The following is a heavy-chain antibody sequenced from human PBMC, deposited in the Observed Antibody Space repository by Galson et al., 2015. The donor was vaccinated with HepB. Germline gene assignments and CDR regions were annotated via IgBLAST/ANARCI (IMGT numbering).Heavy chain of an antibody. CDR1: GGSISSYY. CDR2: IYYTGTT. CDR3: ARDAGMTIPSGYFDN. D-gene: IGHD5-24*01. Sequence: SETLSLTCTVSGGSISSYYWSWIRQPPGKGLEWIGYIYYTGTTSYNPSLKRRVTISVDTSKNHFSLKLSSVTAADTAVYYCARDAGMTIPSGYFDNWGQGTLVTVSS. V-gene: IGHV4-59*01. J-gene: IGHJ4*02.